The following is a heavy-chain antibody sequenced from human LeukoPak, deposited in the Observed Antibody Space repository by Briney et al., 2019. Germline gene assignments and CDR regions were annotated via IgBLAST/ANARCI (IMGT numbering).Heavy chain of an antibody. CDR3: ARVFPWEQTGFDP. D-gene: IGHD1-26*01. J-gene: IGHJ5*02. Sequence: ASVKVSCKASGYTFTSYYMHWVRQAPGQGLELMGIINPSGGSTSYAQKFQGRVTMTRDTSTSTVYMELSSLRSEDTAVYYCARVFPWEQTGFDPWGQGTLVTVSS. V-gene: IGHV1-46*03. CDR1: GYTFTSYY. CDR2: INPSGGST.